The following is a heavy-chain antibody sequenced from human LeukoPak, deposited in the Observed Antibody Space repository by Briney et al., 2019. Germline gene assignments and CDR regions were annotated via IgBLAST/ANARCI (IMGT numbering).Heavy chain of an antibody. V-gene: IGHV4-34*01. CDR2: INHSGST. D-gene: IGHD3-16*01. CDR1: GGSFSGYY. J-gene: IGHJ4*02. Sequence: PSETLSLTCAVYGGSFSGYYWSWIRQPPGKGLEWSGEINHSGSTYYNPSLKSRVTISVDTSKNQFSLKLSSVTAADTAVYYCARSPPGYDYVWGTPFDYWGQGTLVTVSS. CDR3: ARSPPGYDYVWGTPFDY.